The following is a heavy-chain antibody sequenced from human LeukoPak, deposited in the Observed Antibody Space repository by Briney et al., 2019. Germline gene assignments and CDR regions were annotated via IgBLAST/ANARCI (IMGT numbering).Heavy chain of an antibody. CDR1: GYSFTSYW. J-gene: IGHJ4*02. Sequence: PGESLKISCKGSGYSFTSYWIGWVRQMPGKGLEWMGIIYPGDSDTRYSPSFQGQVTISADKSISTAYLQWSSLKASDTAMYYCARQYDFWSGYPELYFDYWGQGTLVTVSS. CDR2: IYPGDSDT. D-gene: IGHD3-3*01. V-gene: IGHV5-51*01. CDR3: ARQYDFWSGYPELYFDY.